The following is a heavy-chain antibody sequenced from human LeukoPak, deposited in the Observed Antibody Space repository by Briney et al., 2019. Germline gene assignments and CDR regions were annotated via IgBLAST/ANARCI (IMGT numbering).Heavy chain of an antibody. V-gene: IGHV3-53*01. CDR3: TRDQMNY. CDR2: IFSNGDT. CDR1: EFTVSRNY. Sequence: GGSLRLSCTASEFTVSRNYMLWVRQAPGKGLEWVSLIFSNGDTHYADSVKGRFTISRDTSKNTVSLQMNSLRVEDTAMYYCTRDQMNYWGQGTPVTVSS. D-gene: IGHD5-24*01. J-gene: IGHJ4*02.